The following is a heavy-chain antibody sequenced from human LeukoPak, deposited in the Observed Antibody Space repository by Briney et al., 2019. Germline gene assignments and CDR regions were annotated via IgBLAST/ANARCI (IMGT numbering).Heavy chain of an antibody. J-gene: IGHJ2*01. Sequence: GSLRLSCAASGFTFSSYAMSWVRQAPGKGLEWVSAISGSGGSTYYADSVKGRFTISRDNSKNTLYLQMNSLRAEDTAVYYCAKISGYSSGWSLWYFDLWGRGTLVTVSS. CDR2: ISGSGGST. CDR1: GFTFSSYA. V-gene: IGHV3-23*01. D-gene: IGHD6-19*01. CDR3: AKISGYSSGWSLWYFDL.